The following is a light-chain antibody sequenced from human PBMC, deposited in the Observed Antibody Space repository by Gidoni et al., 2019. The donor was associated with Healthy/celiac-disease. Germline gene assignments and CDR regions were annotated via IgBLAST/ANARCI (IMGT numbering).Light chain of an antibody. J-gene: IGLJ2*01. V-gene: IGLV3-1*01. CDR2: QDS. CDR3: QAWDSSTALV. Sequence: SYELTQPHSVSVSPGQTASITCSGDKLGDKYACWYQHKPGQSPVLVIYQDSKRPSGIPERFSGSNSGNTATLTISGTQAMDEADYYCQAWDSSTALVFGGGTKLTVL. CDR1: KLGDKY.